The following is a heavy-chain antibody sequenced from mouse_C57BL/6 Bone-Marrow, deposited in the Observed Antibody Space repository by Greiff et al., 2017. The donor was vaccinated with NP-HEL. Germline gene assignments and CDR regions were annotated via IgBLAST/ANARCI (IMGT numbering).Heavy chain of an antibody. J-gene: IGHJ3*01. D-gene: IGHD1-1*01. CDR2: ILPGSGST. CDR3: ARPITTVVATDWFAY. CDR1: GYTFTGYW. V-gene: IGHV1-9*01. Sequence: VQLHQSGAELMKPGASVKLSCKATGYTFTGYWIEWVKQRPGHGLEWIGEILPGSGSTNYNEKFKGKATFTADTSSNTAYMQLSSLTTEDSAIYYCARPITTVVATDWFAYWGQGTLVTVSA.